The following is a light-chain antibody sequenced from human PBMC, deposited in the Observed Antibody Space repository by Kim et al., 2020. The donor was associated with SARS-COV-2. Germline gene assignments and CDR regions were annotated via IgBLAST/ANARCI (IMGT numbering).Light chain of an antibody. CDR2: LAS. CDR3: QQYFRFPYT. J-gene: IGKJ2*01. CDR1: QTIDNY. V-gene: IGKV1-5*03. Sequence: SASGGARVPITCRASQTIDNYLAWYQQKPGTPPKLLIYLASTLESGVPSRFTGSGSGTEFTLFINNLQPDDFALYYCQQYFRFPYTFGQGTKLEI.